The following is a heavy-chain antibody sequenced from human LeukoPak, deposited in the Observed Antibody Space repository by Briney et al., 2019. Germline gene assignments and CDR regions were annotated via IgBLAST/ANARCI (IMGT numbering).Heavy chain of an antibody. CDR1: GGSISSYY. J-gene: IGHJ2*01. V-gene: IGHV4-4*07. CDR2: IYTSGST. Sequence: SETLSLTCTVSGGSISSYYWSWIRQPAGKELEWIGRIYTSGSTNYNPSLKGRVTMSVDTSKNQFSLKLSSVTAADTAVYYCARLALAYCGGDCYSDYWYFDLWGRGTLVTVSS. CDR3: ARLALAYCGGDCYSDYWYFDL. D-gene: IGHD2-21*02.